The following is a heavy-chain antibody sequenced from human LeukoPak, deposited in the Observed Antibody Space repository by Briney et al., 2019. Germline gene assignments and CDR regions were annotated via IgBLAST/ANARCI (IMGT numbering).Heavy chain of an antibody. CDR1: GGSISSSSYY. CDR2: IYYSGST. Sequence: SETLSLTCTVSGGSISSSSYYWGWIRQPPGKGLEWIGSIYYSGSTYYNPSLKSRVTISVDTSKNQFSLKLSSVTAADTAVYYCARQEIAAAGSKPFDYWGQGTLVTVSS. CDR3: ARQEIAAAGSKPFDY. J-gene: IGHJ4*02. D-gene: IGHD6-13*01. V-gene: IGHV4-39*01.